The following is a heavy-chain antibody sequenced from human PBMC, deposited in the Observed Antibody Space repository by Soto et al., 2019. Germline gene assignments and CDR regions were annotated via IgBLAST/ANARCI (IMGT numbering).Heavy chain of an antibody. CDR3: ARDLPSSKPKLALFY. J-gene: IGHJ3*01. D-gene: IGHD2-2*01. CDR2: INAGNGNT. Sequence: ASVKVSCKASGYTFTSYAMHWVRQAPGQRLEWMGWINAGNGNTKYSQKFQGRVTITRDTSASTAYMELSSLRSEDTAVYYCARDLPSSKPKLALFYWGQGTMVTVSS. CDR1: GYTFTSYA. V-gene: IGHV1-3*01.